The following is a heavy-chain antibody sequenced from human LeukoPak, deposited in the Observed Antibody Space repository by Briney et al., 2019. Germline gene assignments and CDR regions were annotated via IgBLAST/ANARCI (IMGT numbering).Heavy chain of an antibody. CDR3: GKTTTGYSSGRYPGWPVDY. J-gene: IGHJ4*02. CDR2: IFGSGGSA. Sequence: PGGSLRLSCAGSGFTFSNYGMKWVRQAPGKGLEWVSGIFGSGGSAHYADSVKGRFTISRDNSKNTVYLQMDSLRVEDTAVYYCGKTTTGYSSGRYPGWPVDYWGQGTLVTVSS. D-gene: IGHD6-19*01. V-gene: IGHV3-23*01. CDR1: GFTFSNYG.